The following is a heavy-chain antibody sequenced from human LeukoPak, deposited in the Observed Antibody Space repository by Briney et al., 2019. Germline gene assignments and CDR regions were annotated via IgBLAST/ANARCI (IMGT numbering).Heavy chain of an antibody. CDR3: ARGVTYYYDPSDFRTTYFDY. CDR1: GGSFSGYY. D-gene: IGHD3-22*01. Sequence: PSETLSLTCGVYGGSFSGYYWSWIRQPPGKGLEWIGEINYSGSTNYYASLKSRLTISVDTSKNQFSLRLTSVTAADTAVYYCARGVTYYYDPSDFRTTYFDYWGQGTLVTVSS. V-gene: IGHV4-34*01. J-gene: IGHJ4*02. CDR2: INYSGST.